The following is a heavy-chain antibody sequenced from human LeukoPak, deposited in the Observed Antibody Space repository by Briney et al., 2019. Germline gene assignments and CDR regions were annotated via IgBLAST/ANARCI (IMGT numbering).Heavy chain of an antibody. V-gene: IGHV3-48*01. CDR1: GFTFSSYG. CDR2: IYSSSSTI. J-gene: IGHJ4*02. D-gene: IGHD2-2*01. Sequence: GGSLRLSCAASGFTFSSYGMNWVRQAPGKGLEWVSYIYSSSSTIYYADSVRGRFTISRDNAKNSLYLQMNSLRAEDTAVYYCARDKKLCLDYWGQGTLVTVSS. CDR3: ARDKKLCLDY.